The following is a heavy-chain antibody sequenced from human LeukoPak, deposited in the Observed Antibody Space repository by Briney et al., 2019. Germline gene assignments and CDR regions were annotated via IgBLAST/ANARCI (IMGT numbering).Heavy chain of an antibody. J-gene: IGHJ4*02. CDR2: IKQDGSEK. CDR1: GFTFSSYW. Sequence: PGGSLRLSCAASGFTFSSYWMSWVRQAPGKGLEWVANIKQDGSEKYYVGSVKGRFTISRDNAKNSLYLQMNSLRAEDTAVYYCARDQETYYYDSSGFRYFDCWGQGTLVTVSS. D-gene: IGHD3-22*01. V-gene: IGHV3-7*01. CDR3: ARDQETYYYDSSGFRYFDC.